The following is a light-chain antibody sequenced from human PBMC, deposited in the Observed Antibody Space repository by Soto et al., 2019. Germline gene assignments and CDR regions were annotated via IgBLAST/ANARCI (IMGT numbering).Light chain of an antibody. Sequence: DIQMTQSPSSLSASVGARVTITCQASQDIKSNMNWLQQKPGEAPQLLIYDASKLETGVPSRFSGSGSGTDFTFTITSLQPADVATYFCQQYDYLPYTFGQGTKLEIK. V-gene: IGKV1-33*01. CDR3: QQYDYLPYT. CDR2: DAS. CDR1: QDIKSN. J-gene: IGKJ2*01.